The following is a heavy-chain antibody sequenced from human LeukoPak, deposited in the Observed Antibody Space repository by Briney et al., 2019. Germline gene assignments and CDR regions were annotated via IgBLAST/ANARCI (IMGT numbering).Heavy chain of an antibody. CDR3: AARPSRGYFDY. CDR1: GGSFNAYY. V-gene: IGHV4-34*01. J-gene: IGHJ4*02. Sequence: KPSETLSLTCAVYGGSFNAYYWIWIRQPPGKGLEWMGEINHSGATNYNPSLKSRVTISVDTSKNPFSLRLSSVTAADTAVYYCAARPSRGYFDYWGQGILVSVSS. D-gene: IGHD1-26*01. CDR2: INHSGAT.